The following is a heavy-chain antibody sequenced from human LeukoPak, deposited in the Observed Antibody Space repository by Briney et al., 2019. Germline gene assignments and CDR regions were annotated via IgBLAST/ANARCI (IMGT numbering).Heavy chain of an antibody. CDR1: GDSTNTYF. CDR2: IYYTGTT. D-gene: IGHD2-8*02. J-gene: IGHJ4*02. CDR3: ASDLYWGSRGLD. V-gene: IGHV4-59*01. Sequence: SETLSLTCTMSGDSTNTYFWSWIRQPPGKGLEWIGYIYYTGTTNYNPSLKSRVTISVDTSKNQFSLRLSSVTAADTAVYYCASDLYWGSRGLDWGQGTLVTVSS.